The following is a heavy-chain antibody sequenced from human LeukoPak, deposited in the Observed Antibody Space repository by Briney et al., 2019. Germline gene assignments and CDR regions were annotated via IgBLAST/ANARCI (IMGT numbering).Heavy chain of an antibody. D-gene: IGHD6-6*01. CDR2: IYTSGST. CDR1: GGSISSYY. CDR3: ASLSSSSVDY. V-gene: IGHV4-4*09. Sequence: SETLSLTCTVSGGSISSYYWSWIRQPPGKGLEWIGYIYTSGSTNYNPPLKSRVTLSVDTSKNQFSLKLSSVTAADTAVYYCASLSSSSVDYWGQGTLVTVSS. J-gene: IGHJ4*02.